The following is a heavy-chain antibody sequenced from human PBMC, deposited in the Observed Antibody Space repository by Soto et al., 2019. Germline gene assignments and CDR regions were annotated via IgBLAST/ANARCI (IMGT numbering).Heavy chain of an antibody. D-gene: IGHD3-10*01. CDR1: GYSFTSYW. CDR3: ARQQGITMVRGVLYYGMDV. CDR2: IYPGDSDT. J-gene: IGHJ6*02. Sequence: GESLKISCKGSGYSFTSYWIGWVRQMPGKGLDWMGIIYPGDSDTRYSPSFQGQVTISADKSISTAYLQWSSLKASDTAIYYCARQQGITMVRGVLYYGMDVWGQGTTVTVSS. V-gene: IGHV5-51*01.